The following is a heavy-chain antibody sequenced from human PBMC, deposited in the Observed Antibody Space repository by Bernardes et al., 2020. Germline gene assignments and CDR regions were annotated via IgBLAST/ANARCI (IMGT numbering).Heavy chain of an antibody. CDR3: ARDKYGDSYDY. D-gene: IGHD4-17*01. CDR2: INPNSGGT. V-gene: IGHV1-2*06. Sequence: DAGQVSCKASGYTFTGYYMHWVRQAPGQGLEWMGRINPNSGGTNYAQKFQGRVTMTRDTSISTAYMELSRLRSDDTAVYYCARDKYGDSYDYWGQGTLVTGSS. CDR1: GYTFTGYY. J-gene: IGHJ4*02.